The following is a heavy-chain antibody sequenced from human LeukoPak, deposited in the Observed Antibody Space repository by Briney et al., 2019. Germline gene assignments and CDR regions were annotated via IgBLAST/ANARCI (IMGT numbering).Heavy chain of an antibody. D-gene: IGHD3-22*01. Sequence: PGGSLRLSXAASGFTFSSYSMNWVRQAPGKGLEWVSSISTTSRDIYYTDSVKGRFTISRDNAKNSLYLQMNSLRAEDTAVYYCARVMGYYDSSGYYYDNTFDYWGQGTLVTVSS. V-gene: IGHV3-21*01. CDR1: GFTFSSYS. J-gene: IGHJ4*02. CDR2: ISTTSRDI. CDR3: ARVMGYYDSSGYYYDNTFDY.